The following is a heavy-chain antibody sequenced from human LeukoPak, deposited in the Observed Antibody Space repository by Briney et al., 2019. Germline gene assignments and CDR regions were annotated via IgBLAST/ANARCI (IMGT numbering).Heavy chain of an antibody. J-gene: IGHJ5*02. CDR1: GYTFTSYG. Sequence: ASVKVSCKASGYTFTSYGISWVRQAPGQGLEWMGWISTYNGSTNYAQKLQGRLTMTTDTSTSTAYMELRSLRSDDTATYYCARDLGSSWGFDPWGQGTPVIVSS. CDR3: ARDLGSSWGFDP. CDR2: ISTYNGST. V-gene: IGHV1-18*01. D-gene: IGHD6-13*01.